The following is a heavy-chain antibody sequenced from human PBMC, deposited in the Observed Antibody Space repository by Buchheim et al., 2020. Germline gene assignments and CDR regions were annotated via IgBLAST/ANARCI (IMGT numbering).Heavy chain of an antibody. CDR3: ASSYYGSGRIV. J-gene: IGHJ6*02. Sequence: QVQLQQWGAGLLKPSETLSLTCAVYGGSFSGYYWSWIRQPPGKGLEWVGEINHSGSTNYNPSLKSRVTISVDTSTKQFSRMMSSVTAADTAVYYCASSYYGSGRIVWGQGTT. V-gene: IGHV4-34*01. D-gene: IGHD3-10*01. CDR2: INHSGST. CDR1: GGSFSGYY.